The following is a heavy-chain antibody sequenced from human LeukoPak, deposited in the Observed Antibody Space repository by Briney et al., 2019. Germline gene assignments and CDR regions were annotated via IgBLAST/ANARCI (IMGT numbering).Heavy chain of an antibody. D-gene: IGHD2-2*02. Sequence: SVKVSCKASGGTFSSYAISWVRPAPGQGLEWMGRIIPILGIANYAQKFQGRVTITADKSTSTAYMELSSLRSEDTAVYYCARPSRYCSSTSCYTLDYWGQGTLVTVSS. CDR1: GGTFSSYA. J-gene: IGHJ4*02. CDR3: ARPSRYCSSTSCYTLDY. CDR2: IIPILGIA. V-gene: IGHV1-69*04.